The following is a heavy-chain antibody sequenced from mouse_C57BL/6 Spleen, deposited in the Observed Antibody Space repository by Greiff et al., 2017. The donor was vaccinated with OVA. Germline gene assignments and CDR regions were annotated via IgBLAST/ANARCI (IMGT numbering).Heavy chain of an antibody. CDR2: IYPGGGCT. CDR3: ARSLMGAMDY. D-gene: IGHD6-2*01. CDR1: GYTFTNYW. V-gene: IGHV1-63*01. J-gene: IGHJ4*01. Sequence: QVQLKESGAELVRPGTSVKMSCKASGYTFTNYWIGWAKQRPGHGLEWIGDIYPGGGCTNYNEKFKGKATLTADKSSSTAYMQFSSLTSEDSAIYYCARSLMGAMDYWGQGTSVTVSS.